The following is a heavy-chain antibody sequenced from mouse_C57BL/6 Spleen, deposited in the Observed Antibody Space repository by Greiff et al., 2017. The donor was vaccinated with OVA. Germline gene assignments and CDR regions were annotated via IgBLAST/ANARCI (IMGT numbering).Heavy chain of an antibody. V-gene: IGHV5-4*01. CDR1: GFTFSSYA. CDR3: ARDLGGWLEGNY. D-gene: IGHD2-3*01. J-gene: IGHJ2*01. Sequence: EVQLVESGGGLVKPGGSLKLSCAASGFTFSSYAMSWVRQTPEKRLEWVATISDGGSYTYYPDNVKGRFTISRDNAKNNLYLQRSHLKSEDTAMYYCARDLGGWLEGNYWGQGTTLTVSS. CDR2: ISDGGSYT.